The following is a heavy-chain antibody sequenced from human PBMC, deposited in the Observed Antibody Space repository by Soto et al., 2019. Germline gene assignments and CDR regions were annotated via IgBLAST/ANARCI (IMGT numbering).Heavy chain of an antibody. V-gene: IGHV4-34*01. D-gene: IGHD6-13*01. CDR2: INHSGST. Sequence: PSETLSLTCGVYGGSFSGYYWSWIRQPPGKGLEWIGEINHSGSTNYNNPSLKSRVTISVDTSKNQFSLKLSSVTAADTAVYYCARQFKGIAMRDYWGQGTRVTVSS. CDR1: GGSFSGYY. J-gene: IGHJ4*02. CDR3: ARQFKGIAMRDY.